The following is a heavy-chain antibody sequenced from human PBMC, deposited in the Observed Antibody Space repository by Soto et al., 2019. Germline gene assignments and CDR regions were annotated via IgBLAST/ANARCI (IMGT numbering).Heavy chain of an antibody. J-gene: IGHJ5*02. CDR3: AKEIAASATLWLDP. CDR2: ITSTGDT. V-gene: IGHV3-23*01. CDR1: GFTLNYYA. Sequence: GGSLRLSCAASGFTLNYYAINWVRQAPGKGLEWVSAITSTGDTYYVDSVKGRFTISRDNSKNTLYLQMNSLRAEDTAVYYCAKEIAASATLWLDPWGQGALVTVSS. D-gene: IGHD6-13*01.